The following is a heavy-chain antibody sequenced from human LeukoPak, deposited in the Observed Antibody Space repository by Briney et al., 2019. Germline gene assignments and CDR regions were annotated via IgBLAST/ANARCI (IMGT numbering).Heavy chain of an antibody. J-gene: IGHJ4*02. V-gene: IGHV4-34*01. CDR3: AREEQQLVDW. D-gene: IGHD6-6*01. CDR1: GGSFSGYY. CDR2: ISHSGST. Sequence: SETLSLTCAVYGGSFSGYYWSWIRQPPGKGLEWIGEISHSGSTNYNPSLKSRVTISVDTSKNQFSLKLSSVTAADTAVYYCAREEQQLVDWWGQGTLVTVSS.